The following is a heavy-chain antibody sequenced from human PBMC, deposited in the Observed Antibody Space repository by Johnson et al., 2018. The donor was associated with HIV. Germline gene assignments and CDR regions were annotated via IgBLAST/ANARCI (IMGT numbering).Heavy chain of an antibody. J-gene: IGHJ3*02. V-gene: IGHV3-66*04. CDR3: AKRHGPIVGATHDAFDI. Sequence: VESGGGLVQPGGSLRLSCAASGFTVSSNYMSWVRQAPGKGLEWVSVIYSGGSTYYADSVKGRFTISRDNSKNTLYLQMNSLRAEDTAVYYCAKRHGPIVGATHDAFDIWGQGTMVTVSS. D-gene: IGHD1-26*01. CDR1: GFTVSSNY. CDR2: IYSGGST.